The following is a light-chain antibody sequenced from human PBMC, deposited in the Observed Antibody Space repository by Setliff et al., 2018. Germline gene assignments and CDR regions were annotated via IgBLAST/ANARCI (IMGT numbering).Light chain of an antibody. CDR3: LSYTSETTHAL. CDR2: EVT. V-gene: IGLV2-14*03. Sequence: HSALTQPAAVSGSPGQSITISCAGSSSDVGGYNYVSWYQQHPGKATKLMIYEVTKRPSGVSDRFSGSKSGNTASLTISGLQAEDEADYYCLSYTSETTHALFAGGTQLTVL. CDR1: SSDVGGYNY. J-gene: IGLJ2*01.